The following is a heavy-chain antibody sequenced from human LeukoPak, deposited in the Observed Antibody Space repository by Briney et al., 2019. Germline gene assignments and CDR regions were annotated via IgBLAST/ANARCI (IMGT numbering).Heavy chain of an antibody. CDR2: ISGSDDRT. CDR1: GFTFPSYA. V-gene: IGHV3-23*01. CDR3: AKGTTKWELYDY. Sequence: GGSLRLSCAASGFTFPSYAMSWVRRAPGKGLEWVSAISGSDDRTYYADSLKGRFTISRDNSKNTLYLQMNTLRVEDTAVYYCAKGTTKWELYDYWGQGTLVTVSS. D-gene: IGHD1-26*01. J-gene: IGHJ4*02.